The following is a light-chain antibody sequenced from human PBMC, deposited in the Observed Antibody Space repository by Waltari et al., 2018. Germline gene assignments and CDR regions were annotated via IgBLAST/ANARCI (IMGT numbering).Light chain of an antibody. V-gene: IGLV4-69*01. CDR3: QTWGSELWV. CDR2: LNSDGSH. CDR1: SGHSNYA. Sequence: QLVLTQSPSASASLGASAKLTCTLSSGHSNYAIAWHQQQPGKGPRFLMRLNSDGSHTKGDGIPDRFSGSSSGTERYLTISSLQSEDEADYYCQTWGSELWVFGGGTKLTVL. J-gene: IGLJ3*02.